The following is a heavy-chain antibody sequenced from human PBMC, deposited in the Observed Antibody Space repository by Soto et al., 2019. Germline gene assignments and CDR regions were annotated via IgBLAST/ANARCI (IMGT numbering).Heavy chain of an antibody. CDR1: GFTFSSYA. D-gene: IGHD2-15*01. CDR2: ISGSGGST. V-gene: IGHV3-23*01. CDR3: AKGGGVAPGDYYYYGMDV. J-gene: IGHJ6*02. Sequence: EVQLLESGGGLVQPGGSLRLSCAASGFTFSSYAMSWVRQAPGKGLEWVSAISGSGGSTYYADSVKGRFTISRDNSKNTLYLQMNSLRAEDTAVYYCAKGGGVAPGDYYYYGMDVWGQGTTVTVSS.